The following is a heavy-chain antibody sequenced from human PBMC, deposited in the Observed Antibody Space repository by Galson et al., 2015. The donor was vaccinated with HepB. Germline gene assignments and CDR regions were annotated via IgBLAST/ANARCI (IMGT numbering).Heavy chain of an antibody. D-gene: IGHD6-13*01. Sequence: SVKVSCKASGGTFSSYAISWVRQAPGQGLEWMGGIIPIFGTANYAQKFQGRVTITADESSTAYMELSSLRPEDTAVYYCARAERPLISIAAAGTDFPYWGQGTLVTVSS. CDR3: ARAERPLISIAAAGTDFPY. CDR2: IIPIFGTA. V-gene: IGHV1-69*13. J-gene: IGHJ4*02. CDR1: GGTFSSYA.